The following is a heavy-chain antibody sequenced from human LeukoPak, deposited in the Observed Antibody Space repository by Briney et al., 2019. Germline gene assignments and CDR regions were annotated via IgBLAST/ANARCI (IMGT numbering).Heavy chain of an antibody. CDR2: ISGSGGST. V-gene: IGHV3-23*01. CDR1: GFTFSSYA. CDR3: AKAWGSNGWFDY. D-gene: IGHD6-19*01. Sequence: PGASLRLSCAASGFTFSSYAMSWVRQAPGKGLGWVSSISGSGGSTYYADSVKGRFTISRDNAKSTLYLQMNSLIAEDTAVYYCAKAWGSNGWFDYWGQGTLVTVSS. J-gene: IGHJ4*02.